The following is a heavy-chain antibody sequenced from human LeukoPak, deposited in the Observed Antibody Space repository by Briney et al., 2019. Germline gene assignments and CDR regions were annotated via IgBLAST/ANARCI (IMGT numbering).Heavy chain of an antibody. V-gene: IGHV1-2*02. J-gene: IGHJ4*02. CDR1: GYTFTGYY. Sequence: ASVKVSCKASGYTFTGYYMHWVRQAPGQGLEWMGWINPNSGGTNYAQKFQGRVTMTRDTSISTAYMELSRLRSDDTAVYYCAGVTSGTGDYFDYWGQGTLVTVSS. D-gene: IGHD7-27*01. CDR2: INPNSGGT. CDR3: AGVTSGTGDYFDY.